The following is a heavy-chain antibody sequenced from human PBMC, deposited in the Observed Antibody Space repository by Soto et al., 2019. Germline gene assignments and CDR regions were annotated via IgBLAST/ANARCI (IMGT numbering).Heavy chain of an antibody. CDR2: IIPIFGTA. V-gene: IGHV1-69*12. CDR1: GGTFSSYA. J-gene: IGHJ6*02. D-gene: IGHD2-2*01. CDR3: ARVGCISTSCLQSVGPDYSYGMDV. Sequence: QVQLVQSGAEVKKPGSSVKVSCKASGGTFSSYAISWVRQAPGQGLEWMGGIIPIFGTANYAQKFQGRVTITADDYTSTAYMELSSLRSEDTAVYYCARVGCISTSCLQSVGPDYSYGMDVWGQGTTVTVSS.